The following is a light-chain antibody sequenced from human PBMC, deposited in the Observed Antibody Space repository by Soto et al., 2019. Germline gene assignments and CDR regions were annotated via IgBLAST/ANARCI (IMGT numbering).Light chain of an antibody. Sequence: QSALTQPASVSGSPGQSITISCTGTNSDVGGYNYVSWYQHHPGKAPKLMIYDVSNRPSGVSNRFSGSKSGNTASLTISGLQTEDEANYYCSSYTSTNSLHVFGSGTKVTVL. J-gene: IGLJ1*01. CDR3: SSYTSTNSLHV. CDR1: NSDVGGYNY. V-gene: IGLV2-14*03. CDR2: DVS.